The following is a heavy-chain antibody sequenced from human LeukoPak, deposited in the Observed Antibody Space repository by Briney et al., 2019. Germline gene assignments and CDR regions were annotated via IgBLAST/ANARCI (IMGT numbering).Heavy chain of an antibody. CDR1: DYSISSGYY. V-gene: IGHV4-38-2*01. Sequence: SETLSLTCAVSDYSISSGYYWGWIRQPPGKGLEWIGSIYHSGSTYYNPSLKSRVTISVDTSTNQFSLELSSVTAADTALYYCARVSYDYVWGSFASRGQGTLVTVSS. CDR2: IYHSGST. D-gene: IGHD3-16*01. CDR3: ARVSYDYVWGSFAS. J-gene: IGHJ4*02.